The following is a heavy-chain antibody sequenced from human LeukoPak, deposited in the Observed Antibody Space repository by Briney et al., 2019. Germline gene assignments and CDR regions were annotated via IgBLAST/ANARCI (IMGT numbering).Heavy chain of an antibody. V-gene: IGHV5-51*01. D-gene: IGHD6-13*01. J-gene: IGHJ5*02. Sequence: GESLKISCKGSGYSFTSYWIGWVRQLPGKGLEWMGTIYPGDSDTRYSPSFQGQVTISADKSISTAYLQWSSLKASDTAMYYCARQAYSSSWYWFDPWGQGTLVTVSS. CDR3: ARQAYSSSWYWFDP. CDR1: GYSFTSYW. CDR2: IYPGDSDT.